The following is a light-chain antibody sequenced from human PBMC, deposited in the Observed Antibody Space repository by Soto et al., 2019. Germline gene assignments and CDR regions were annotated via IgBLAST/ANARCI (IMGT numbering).Light chain of an antibody. CDR2: AAS. CDR3: QQASSFPPT. CDR1: QFISSF. Sequence: DLQMTQSPSSVSASVGDRVTITCRASQFISSFLAWYQQKPGKAPKLLIYAASRLQSRVPSRFSGGGSGTDFTLTISSLQPEDFATYYCQQASSFPPTFGGGTKVEIK. V-gene: IGKV1-12*01. J-gene: IGKJ4*01.